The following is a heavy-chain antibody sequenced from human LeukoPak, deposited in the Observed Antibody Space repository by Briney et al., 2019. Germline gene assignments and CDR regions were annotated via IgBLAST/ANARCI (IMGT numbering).Heavy chain of an antibody. Sequence: GASVKVSCKASGYTFSGYYIHWVRQAPGRGLEWMAWLNPNSGVTNYAQNFQGRVTVTRDTSISTAYMELSSLRSDDTALYYCARCEMTTTPRLASWGQGTLVTVSS. V-gene: IGHV1-2*02. CDR3: ARCEMTTTPRLAS. CDR1: GYTFSGYY. CDR2: LNPNSGVT. D-gene: IGHD5-24*01. J-gene: IGHJ4*02.